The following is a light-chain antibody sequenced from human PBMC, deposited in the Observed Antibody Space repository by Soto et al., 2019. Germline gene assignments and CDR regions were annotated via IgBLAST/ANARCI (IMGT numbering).Light chain of an antibody. CDR3: QHYGDSPRT. Sequence: EIVLTHSPGTLSLSPGERVTLSCRASQSVSSSYLAWYQQKPGQAPRLLIYGASSRATGIPDRFSGSGSGTDFTLTISRLEPEDFAVYYCQHYGDSPRTFGQGTKVDXK. J-gene: IGKJ1*01. CDR2: GAS. V-gene: IGKV3-20*01. CDR1: QSVSSSY.